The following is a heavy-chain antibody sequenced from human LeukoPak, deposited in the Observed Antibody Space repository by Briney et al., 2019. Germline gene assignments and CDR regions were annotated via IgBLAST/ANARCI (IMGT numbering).Heavy chain of an antibody. CDR3: ARYCSGGSCNGPNDAFDI. Sequence: GASVKVSCKASGYSFTAYYMHWVRQAPGQGLEWMGWISAYNGNTNYAQKLQGRVTMTTDTSTSTAYMELRSLRSDDTAVYYCARYCSGGSCNGPNDAFDIWGQGTMVTVSS. J-gene: IGHJ3*02. V-gene: IGHV1-18*04. CDR1: GYSFTAYY. D-gene: IGHD2-15*01. CDR2: ISAYNGNT.